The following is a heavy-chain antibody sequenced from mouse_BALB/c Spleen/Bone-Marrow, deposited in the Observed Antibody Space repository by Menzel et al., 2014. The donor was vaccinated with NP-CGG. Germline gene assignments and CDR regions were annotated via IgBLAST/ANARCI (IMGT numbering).Heavy chain of an antibody. CDR1: GFNIKDTY. CDR3: ARWAEYDYARASFAY. D-gene: IGHD2-4*01. Sequence: DVKLVESGAELVKPGASVKLSCTASGFNIKDTYMHWVKQRPEQGLEWIGRIEPANGNTKYDPKFQGKATITTDTSSNTAYLQLSSMTPEDTAVYSCARWAEYDYARASFAYWAQAPLVTVSA. V-gene: IGHV14-3*02. J-gene: IGHJ3*01. CDR2: IEPANGNT.